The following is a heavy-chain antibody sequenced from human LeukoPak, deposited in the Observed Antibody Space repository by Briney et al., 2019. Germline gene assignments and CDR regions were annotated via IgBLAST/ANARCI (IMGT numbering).Heavy chain of an antibody. CDR1: GFTFSIYG. J-gene: IGHJ4*02. CDR2: IRYDGSNK. V-gene: IGHV3-30*02. CDR3: AKEKKYYYDGSGYPGYDY. D-gene: IGHD3-22*01. Sequence: GGSLRLSCIASGFTFSIYGMHWVRQAPGKGLEWVAFIRYDGSNKYYADAVKGRFTISRDNSKNTLYLQMNSLRVEDTAVYYCAKEKKYYYDGSGYPGYDYWGQGTLVTVSS.